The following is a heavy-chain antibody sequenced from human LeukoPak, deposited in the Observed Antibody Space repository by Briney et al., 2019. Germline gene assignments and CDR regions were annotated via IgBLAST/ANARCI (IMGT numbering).Heavy chain of an antibody. J-gene: IGHJ3*02. CDR3: ARAPGVYDSSGYLNAFDI. CDR1: GYTFTSYY. Sequence: GASVKVSCKASGYTFTSYYMHWVRQAPGQGLEWMGIINPSGGSTSYAQKFQGRVTMTRDMSTSTVYMEPSSLRSEDTAVYYCARAPGVYDSSGYLNAFDIWGQGTMVTVSS. CDR2: INPSGGST. V-gene: IGHV1-46*01. D-gene: IGHD3-22*01.